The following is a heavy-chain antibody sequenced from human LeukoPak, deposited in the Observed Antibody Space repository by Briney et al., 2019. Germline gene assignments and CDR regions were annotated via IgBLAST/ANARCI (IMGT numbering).Heavy chain of an antibody. CDR1: GTTFSSYW. J-gene: IGHJ3*02. V-gene: IGHV3-74*01. CDR2: INGDGSST. CDR3: ARSASYIVVVPAASDAFDI. Sequence: GGSLRLSCAASGTTFSSYWMHWVRQGPGKGLVWVSRINGDGSSTTYADSVKGRFTISRDNAKNTLYLQMSSVRAEDTAVYYCARSASYIVVVPAASDAFDIWGQGTLVTVSS. D-gene: IGHD2-2*01.